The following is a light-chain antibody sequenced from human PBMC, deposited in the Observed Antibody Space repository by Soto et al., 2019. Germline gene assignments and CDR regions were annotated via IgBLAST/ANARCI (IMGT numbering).Light chain of an antibody. Sequence: EIVMTQSTATLSVSPGERATLSCRASESVSSNLAWYQQKHGQAPSLLIYDASTRATAIPARFSGSGSGTEFTLKISSLQSEDFAFYHCKQYNKWPHTFGQGTKLEIK. J-gene: IGKJ2*01. CDR3: KQYNKWPHT. V-gene: IGKV3-15*01. CDR2: DAS. CDR1: ESVSSN.